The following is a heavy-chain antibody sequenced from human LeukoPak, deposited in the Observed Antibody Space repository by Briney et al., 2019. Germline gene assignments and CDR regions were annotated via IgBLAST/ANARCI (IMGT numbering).Heavy chain of an antibody. V-gene: IGHV3-66*02. CDR3: VTSTGQQFIPYDY. CDR1: GTNVSSNY. CDR2: IYGGDAA. D-gene: IGHD6-13*01. Sequence: GGSLRLSCAASGTNVSSNYMTWIRQAPGKGLEWVSLIYGGDAAYYAESVRGRFMISRDNLKNTLFLQMNGLRVEDTAVYYCVTSTGQQFIPYDYWGQGTHVTVSS. J-gene: IGHJ4*02.